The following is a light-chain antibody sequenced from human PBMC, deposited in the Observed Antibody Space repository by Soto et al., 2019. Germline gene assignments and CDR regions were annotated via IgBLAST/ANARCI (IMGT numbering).Light chain of an antibody. CDR1: QSISSY. CDR3: QQSYSTPRLT. Sequence: DFQMTQSPSSLSASVGDRVTITCRASQSISSYLNWYQQKPGKAPKLLIYAASSLQSGVPSRFSGSGSGTDFTLTISSLQPEDFATYYCQQSYSTPRLTFGGGTKVEIK. J-gene: IGKJ4*01. V-gene: IGKV1-39*01. CDR2: AAS.